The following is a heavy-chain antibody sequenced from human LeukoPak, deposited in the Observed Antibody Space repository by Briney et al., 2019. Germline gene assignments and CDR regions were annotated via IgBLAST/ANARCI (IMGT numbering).Heavy chain of an antibody. CDR3: ARDGRYCSSTSCYLFTF. CDR2: ISYDGSNK. D-gene: IGHD2-2*01. V-gene: IGHV3-30-3*01. J-gene: IGHJ4*02. CDR1: GFTFSSYA. Sequence: PGGSLRLSCAASGFTFSSYAMHWVRQAPGKGLEWVAVISYDGSNKYYADSVKGRFTISRDNSKNTLYLQMNSLRAEDTAVYYCARDGRYCSSTSCYLFTFWGQGTLVTVSS.